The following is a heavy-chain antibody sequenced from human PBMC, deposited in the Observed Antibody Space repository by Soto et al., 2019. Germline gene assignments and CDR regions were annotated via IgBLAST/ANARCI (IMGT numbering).Heavy chain of an antibody. D-gene: IGHD3-10*01. V-gene: IGHV3-30-3*01. Sequence: QVQLVESGGGVVQPGRSLRLSCAASGFTFSSYAMHWVRQAPGKGLEWVAVISYDGSNKYYADSVKGRFTISRDNSMNTLYLQMNSLGAEDTAVYYCARDRVTMVRGVIITRKGFDYWGQGTLVTVSS. CDR3: ARDRVTMVRGVIITRKGFDY. J-gene: IGHJ4*02. CDR2: ISYDGSNK. CDR1: GFTFSSYA.